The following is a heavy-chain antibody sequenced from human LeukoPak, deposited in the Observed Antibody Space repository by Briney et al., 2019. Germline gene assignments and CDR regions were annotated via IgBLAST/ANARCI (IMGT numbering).Heavy chain of an antibody. V-gene: IGHV3-11*04. CDR3: ARGHWGLDV. D-gene: IGHD3-16*01. Sequence: PGGPLRLSCAASEITLSDNYMSWIRQAPGKGLEWVSYISNSGGTMSYADSVKGRFTISRDNAKNSLYLQMNSLRAEDTAVFYCARGHWGLDVWGTGTTVTVSS. CDR2: ISNSGGTM. CDR1: EITLSDNY. J-gene: IGHJ6*04.